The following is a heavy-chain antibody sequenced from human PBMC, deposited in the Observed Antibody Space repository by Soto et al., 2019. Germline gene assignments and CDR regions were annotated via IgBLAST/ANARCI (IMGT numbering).Heavy chain of an antibody. CDR2: IYPDDSDT. CDR1: GDSFSSYW. CDR3: ARNSLTGYYNYYYRKDV. D-gene: IGHD3-9*01. Sequence: GKSLKVSCKSSGDSFSSYWIAWVRLMPGKGLEWMGSIYPDDSDTKYSPSFQGQVTISADKSISAAYLQWSSLKASDTAIYYCARNSLTGYYNYYYRKDVWGHGTRFTVSS. V-gene: IGHV5-51*01. J-gene: IGHJ6*02.